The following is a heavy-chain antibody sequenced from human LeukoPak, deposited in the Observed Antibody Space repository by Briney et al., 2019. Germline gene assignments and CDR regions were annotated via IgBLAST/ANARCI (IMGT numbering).Heavy chain of an antibody. J-gene: IGHJ4*02. Sequence: SETLSLTCMVSGVPISGYSNYKWTWIRQPPGKGLEWIGYIYYHGSTNYNPSLKSRVTFSVDTSKNQFSLKLTSVTAADTAVYYCVREYSGFDYWGQGTLVTVSS. CDR3: VREYSGFDY. V-gene: IGHV4-61*01. D-gene: IGHD6-13*01. CDR1: GVPISGYSNYK. CDR2: IYYHGST.